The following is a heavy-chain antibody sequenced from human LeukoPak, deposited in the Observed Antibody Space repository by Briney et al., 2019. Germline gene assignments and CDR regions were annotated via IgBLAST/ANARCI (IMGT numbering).Heavy chain of an antibody. V-gene: IGHV1-2*02. D-gene: IGHD2-2*01. CDR1: GYTFTGYY. CDR3: ARTGEVVVPAARLPSIAAAGRPLDY. Sequence: ASVKVSCKASGYTFTGYYMHWVRQAPGQGLEWMGWINPNSGGTNYAQKFQGRVTMTRDTSISTAYTELSRLRSDDTAVYYCARTGEVVVPAARLPSIAAAGRPLDYWGQGTLVTVSS. CDR2: INPNSGGT. J-gene: IGHJ4*02.